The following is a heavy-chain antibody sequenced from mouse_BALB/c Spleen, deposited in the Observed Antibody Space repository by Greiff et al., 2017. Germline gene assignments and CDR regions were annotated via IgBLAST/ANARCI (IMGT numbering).Heavy chain of an antibody. J-gene: IGHJ1*01. Sequence: EVQLQESGPGLVKPSQSLSLTCSVTGYSITSCYYWNWIRQFPGNKLEWMGYISYDGSNNYNPSLKNRISITRDTSKNQFFLKLNSVTTEDTATYYCARDDYYYWYFDVWGAGTTVTVSS. D-gene: IGHD1-1*01. CDR3: ARDDYYYWYFDV. CDR2: ISYDGSN. CDR1: GYSITSCYY. V-gene: IGHV3-6*02.